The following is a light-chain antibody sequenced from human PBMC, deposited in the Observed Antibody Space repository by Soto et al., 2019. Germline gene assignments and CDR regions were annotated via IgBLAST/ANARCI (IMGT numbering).Light chain of an antibody. CDR1: QSISSY. CDR3: QQYNSFWT. Sequence: EIVLTQSPGTLSLSPGERATLSCRASQSISSYLAWYQQKPGQAPRLLIYDASSRATGIPARFSGSGSGTEFTLTISSLQPDDFATYYCQQYNSFWTFGQGTKVDIK. J-gene: IGKJ1*01. CDR2: DAS. V-gene: IGKV3D-15*01.